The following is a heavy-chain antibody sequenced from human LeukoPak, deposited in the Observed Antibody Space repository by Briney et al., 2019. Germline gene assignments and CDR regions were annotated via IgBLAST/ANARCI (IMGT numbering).Heavy chain of an antibody. CDR3: ARAKWTLEAFDI. D-gene: IGHD1-26*01. J-gene: IGHJ3*02. CDR1: GFTFDDHG. CDR2: INWNGGST. Sequence: GGSLRLSCAASGFTFDDHGMSWVRQAPGKGLEWVSGINWNGGSTGYADSVKGRFTISRDNAKNSLYLQMNSLRAEDTALYYCARAKWTLEAFDIWGQGTMVTVSS. V-gene: IGHV3-20*04.